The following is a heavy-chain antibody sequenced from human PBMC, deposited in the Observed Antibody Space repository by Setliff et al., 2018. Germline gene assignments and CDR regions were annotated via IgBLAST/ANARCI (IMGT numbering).Heavy chain of an antibody. CDR2: IFNDGST. CDR1: GITISNNF. J-gene: IGHJ5*02. V-gene: IGHV3-53*01. D-gene: IGHD3-10*01. CDR3: AGDRGGTNPWFDP. Sequence: GGSLRPSCVVSGITISNNFWSWVRQAPGKGLEWVSIIFNDGSTYYADTVKGRFTISRDISTSTLYLHMNSLRAEDTAVYYCAGDRGGTNPWFDPWGQGTLVTVSS.